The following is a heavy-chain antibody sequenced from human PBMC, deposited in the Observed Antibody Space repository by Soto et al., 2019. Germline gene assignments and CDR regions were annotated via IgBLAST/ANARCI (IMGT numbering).Heavy chain of an antibody. Sequence: QVQLVQSGAEVKKPGSSVKVSCKASGGTFSSYAISWVRQAPGQGLEWMGGIIPIFGTANYAQKFQGRVTITADESTSTAYMELSSLRSEDTAVYYCARDLGYYYDSSGYYPPGYYYYGMDVWGQGTTVTVSS. CDR1: GGTFSSYA. J-gene: IGHJ6*02. D-gene: IGHD3-22*01. V-gene: IGHV1-69*01. CDR3: ARDLGYYYDSSGYYPPGYYYYGMDV. CDR2: IIPIFGTA.